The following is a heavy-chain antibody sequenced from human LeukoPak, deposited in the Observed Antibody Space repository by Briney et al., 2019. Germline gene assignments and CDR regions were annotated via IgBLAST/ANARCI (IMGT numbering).Heavy chain of an antibody. Sequence: SETLSLTCTVSGGSISSYYWSWLRQPPGRGLAWIGYIYYSGSTNYHPSLTSRVTISVDTSKKQFSLKLSSVTAAETAVYYCARVRYSGYDHYFDDWGQGTLVTVSS. D-gene: IGHD5-12*01. CDR2: IYYSGST. CDR1: GGSISSYY. J-gene: IGHJ4*02. CDR3: ARVRYSGYDHYFDD. V-gene: IGHV4-59*01.